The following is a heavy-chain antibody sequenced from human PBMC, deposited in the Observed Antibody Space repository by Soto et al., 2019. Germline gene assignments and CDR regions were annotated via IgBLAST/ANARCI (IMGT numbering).Heavy chain of an antibody. V-gene: IGHV1-46*01. J-gene: IGHJ4*02. CDR1: GYTVTHYY. CDR3: ARDLAAGDH. D-gene: IGHD6-25*01. CDR2: INPASGST. Sequence: QVQLVQSGAEVKKPGVSVKLSCRTSGYTVTHYYIHWVRQAPGQGLEWLAIINPASGSTNYAQDFLGRVTWTMDTSTTTVYMEMRGLRAEDTAICYCARDLAAGDHWGQGTLVTVSS.